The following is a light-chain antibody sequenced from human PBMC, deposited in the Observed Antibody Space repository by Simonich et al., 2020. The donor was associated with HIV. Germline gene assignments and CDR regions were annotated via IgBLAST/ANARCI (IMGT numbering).Light chain of an antibody. J-gene: IGKJ2*01. Sequence: DIVMTQSPASLAVSLVESATINSKSSQSVLYSSNHKNYLAWYQQKPGQPPKLLIYWASTRESGVPDRFRGSGSGTDFTLTISSLQAEDVAVYYCQQYYTTPYTFGQGTKLEIK. CDR2: WAS. CDR1: QSVLYSSNHKNY. CDR3: QQYYTTPYT. V-gene: IGKV4-1*01.